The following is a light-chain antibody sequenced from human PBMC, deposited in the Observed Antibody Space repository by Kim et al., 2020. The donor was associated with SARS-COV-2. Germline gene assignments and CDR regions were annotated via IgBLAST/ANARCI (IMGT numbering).Light chain of an antibody. CDR1: QSVLYNSNKRNY. CDR2: WAS. CDR3: EQYYSSPGFT. Sequence: DIVMTQSPDSLAVSLGERATINCKSSQSVLYNSNKRNYLAWYQQKRGQPPKLLIYWASTRESGVPDRFSGSGSGTDFTLTISSLQAEDVAIYYCEQYYSSPGFTFGPGTKVDIK. V-gene: IGKV4-1*01. J-gene: IGKJ3*01.